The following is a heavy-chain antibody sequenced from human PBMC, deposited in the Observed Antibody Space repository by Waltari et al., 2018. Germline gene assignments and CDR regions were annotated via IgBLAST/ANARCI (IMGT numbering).Heavy chain of an antibody. CDR3: ARVRGYYGWYFDL. Sequence: QVQLVESGGGVVQPGRSLSLSWAASGFTSSGNGRPWDRRAPGKGLEWVAVIWYDGSNKYDADSVKGRFTISRDNSKNTLYLQMNSLRAEDTAVYYCARVRGYYGWYFDLWGRGTLVTVSS. CDR1: GFTSSGNG. V-gene: IGHV3-33*01. CDR2: IWYDGSNK. J-gene: IGHJ2*01. D-gene: IGHD3-3*01.